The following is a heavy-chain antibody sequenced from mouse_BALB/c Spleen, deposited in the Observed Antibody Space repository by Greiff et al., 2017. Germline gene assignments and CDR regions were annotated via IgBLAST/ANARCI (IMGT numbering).Heavy chain of an antibody. CDR3: ARRGDYRYDVFDY. V-gene: IGHV1-54*01. CDR2: INPGSGGT. D-gene: IGHD2-14*01. Sequence: QVHVKQSGAELVRPGTSVKVSCKASGYAFTNYLIEWVKQRPGQGLEWIGVINPGSGGTNYNEKFKGKATLTADKSSSTAYMQLSSLTSDDSAVYFCARRGDYRYDVFDYWGQGTTLTVSS. CDR1: GYAFTNYL. J-gene: IGHJ2*01.